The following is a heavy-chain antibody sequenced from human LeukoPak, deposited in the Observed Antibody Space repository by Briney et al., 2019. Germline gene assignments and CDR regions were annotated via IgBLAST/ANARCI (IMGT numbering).Heavy chain of an antibody. D-gene: IGHD2-2*02. Sequence: LRLSCAASGFTVSSNYMSWVRQSPGKGLEWIGEINHSGSTNYNPSLKSRVTISVDTSKNQFSLKLNSVTAADTAVYYCASRYFCSSTSCYTFDYWGQGTLVTVSS. CDR2: INHSGST. J-gene: IGHJ4*02. CDR3: ASRYFCSSTSCYTFDY. CDR1: GFTVSSNY. V-gene: IGHV4-34*01.